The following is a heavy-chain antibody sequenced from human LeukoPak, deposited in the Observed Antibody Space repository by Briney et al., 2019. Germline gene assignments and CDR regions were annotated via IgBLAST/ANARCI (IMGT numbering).Heavy chain of an antibody. CDR3: AKDAWVTGAPYYFDY. CDR1: GFTYSSYA. V-gene: IGHV3-23*01. Sequence: GGSLRLSCAASGFTYSSYAMSWVRQAPGKGLEWVSAISGSGGSTYYADSVKGRFTISRDNSKNTLYLQMNSLRAEDTAVYYCAKDAWVTGAPYYFDYWGQGTLVTVSS. CDR2: ISGSGGST. D-gene: IGHD5-18*01. J-gene: IGHJ4*02.